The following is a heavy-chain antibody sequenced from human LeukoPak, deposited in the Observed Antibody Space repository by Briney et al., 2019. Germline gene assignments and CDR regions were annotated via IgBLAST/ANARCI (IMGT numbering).Heavy chain of an antibody. CDR2: SSGSSSAI. CDR3: ARVRTYYYDSSGYHHPYYFDY. J-gene: IGHJ4*02. CDR1: GFTFSTYD. Sequence: GGSLRLSCAASGFTFSTYDMNWVRQAPGKGLEWVSYSSGSSSAISYADSVKGRFTISRDNAKNSLYLQMNSLRAEDTALYYCARVRTYYYDSSGYHHPYYFDYWGQGTLVTVSS. D-gene: IGHD3-22*01. V-gene: IGHV3-48*04.